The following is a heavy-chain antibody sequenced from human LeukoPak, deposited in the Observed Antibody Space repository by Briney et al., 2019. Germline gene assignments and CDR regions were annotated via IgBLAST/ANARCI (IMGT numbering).Heavy chain of an antibody. V-gene: IGHV1-8*03. CDR1: GYTFTSYD. CDR3: ARVMPWDGYNPYYFDY. J-gene: IGHJ4*02. D-gene: IGHD5-24*01. Sequence: ASVKVSCKASGYTFTSYDINWVRQATGQGLEWMGWMNPNSGNTGYAQKFQGRVTITTNTSTSTAYMELSGLRSEDTAVYYCARVMPWDGYNPYYFDYWGQGTLVTASS. CDR2: MNPNSGNT.